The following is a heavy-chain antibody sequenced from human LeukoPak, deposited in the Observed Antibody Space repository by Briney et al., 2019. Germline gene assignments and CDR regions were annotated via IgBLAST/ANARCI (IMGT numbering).Heavy chain of an antibody. CDR3: AKRNYDFWSGYYRRAENHFDY. J-gene: IGHJ4*02. CDR2: ITSRDGTT. V-gene: IGHV3-23*01. D-gene: IGHD3-3*01. Sequence: GGSLRLSCAASGFNFNIYAMSWVRQAPGKGLQWVSSITSRDGTTFYADSVKGRFTISRDNSKNTLFLQMNSLRVEDTAVYYCAKRNYDFWSGYYRRAENHFDYWGQGTLVTVSS. CDR1: GFNFNIYA.